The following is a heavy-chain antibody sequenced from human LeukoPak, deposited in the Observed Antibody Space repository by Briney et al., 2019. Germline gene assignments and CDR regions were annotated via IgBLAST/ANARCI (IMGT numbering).Heavy chain of an antibody. Sequence: ASVKVSCKASGYTFTDYYMHWVRQAPGQGLEWMGWINPNSGGTNYAQNFQGRVTMTRDTSISTAYMELSRLRSDDTAMYHCARVIAAASTRLDYWGQGTLVTVSS. CDR2: INPNSGGT. J-gene: IGHJ4*02. D-gene: IGHD6-13*01. V-gene: IGHV1-2*02. CDR3: ARVIAAASTRLDY. CDR1: GYTFTDYY.